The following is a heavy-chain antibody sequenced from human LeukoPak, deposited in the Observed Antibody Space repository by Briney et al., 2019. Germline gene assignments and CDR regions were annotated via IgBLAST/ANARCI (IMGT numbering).Heavy chain of an antibody. Sequence: SVKVSCKASGGTFSSYAISWVRQAPGQGLEWMGGIIPIFGTANYAQKFQGRVTITTDESTSTAYMELSSLRSEDTAVYYCARVGPDSGSSGTFDYWGQGTLVTVSS. CDR2: IIPIFGTA. D-gene: IGHD6-6*01. CDR3: ARVGPDSGSSGTFDY. V-gene: IGHV1-69*05. J-gene: IGHJ4*02. CDR1: GGTFSSYA.